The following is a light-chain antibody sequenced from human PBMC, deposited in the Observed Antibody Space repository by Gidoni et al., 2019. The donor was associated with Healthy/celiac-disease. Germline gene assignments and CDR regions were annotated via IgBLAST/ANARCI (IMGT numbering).Light chain of an antibody. Sequence: DIVMTQSPLSLPVTPGEPASISCRSSQSLLHSNGYNYLDWYLQKPGQSPQLLIYLGSNRASGVPDRFSGSGSGTDFTLKISRVEAEDVGVYYCMQALQTPLFGGGTKEEIK. CDR3: MQALQTPL. CDR1: QSLLHSNGYNY. V-gene: IGKV2-28*01. J-gene: IGKJ4*01. CDR2: LGS.